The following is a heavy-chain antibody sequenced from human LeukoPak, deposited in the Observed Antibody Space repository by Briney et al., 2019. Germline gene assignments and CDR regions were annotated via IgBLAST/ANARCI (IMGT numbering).Heavy chain of an antibody. CDR3: ARDIPRTGWFDP. Sequence: GASVKVSCKASGYTFTGYYMHWVRQAPGQGLEWMGWVNPNSGGTNYAQKFQGRVTMTRDASISTAYMELSRLRSDDTAVYYCARDIPRTGWFDPWGQGTLVTVSS. V-gene: IGHV1-2*02. CDR1: GYTFTGYY. J-gene: IGHJ5*02. CDR2: VNPNSGGT. D-gene: IGHD1-14*01.